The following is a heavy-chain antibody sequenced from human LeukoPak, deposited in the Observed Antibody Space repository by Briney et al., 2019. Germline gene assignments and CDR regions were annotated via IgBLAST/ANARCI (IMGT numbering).Heavy chain of an antibody. CDR2: IHTSGST. CDR3: ATERGSSSWSYFDY. D-gene: IGHD2-15*01. CDR1: GGSFSGYY. Sequence: SETLSLTCAVYGGSFSGYYWSWIRQPPGKGLEWIGRIHTSGSTNYNPSLKSRVTMSVDTSKKQFSLKLTSVTAADTAVYYCATERGSSSWSYFDYWGQGTLVTVSS. J-gene: IGHJ4*02. V-gene: IGHV4-4*07.